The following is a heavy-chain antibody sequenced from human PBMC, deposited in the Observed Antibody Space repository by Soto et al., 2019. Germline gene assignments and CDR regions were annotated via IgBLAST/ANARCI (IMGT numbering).Heavy chain of an antibody. V-gene: IGHV4-59*01. CDR3: ARVQKVRGVRPIWYFDY. CDR2: IYYSGST. D-gene: IGHD3-10*01. CDR1: GGSISSYY. Sequence: PSETLSLTCTVSGGSISSYYWSWIRQPPGKGLEWIGYIYYSGSTNYNPSLKSRVTISVDTSKNQFSLKLSSVTAADTAVYYCARVQKVRGVRPIWYFDYWGQGTLVTVSS. J-gene: IGHJ4*02.